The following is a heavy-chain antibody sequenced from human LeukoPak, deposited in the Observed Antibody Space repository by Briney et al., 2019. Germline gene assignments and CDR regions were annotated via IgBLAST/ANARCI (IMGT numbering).Heavy chain of an antibody. V-gene: IGHV3-7*01. CDR3: ARDFRQVQWPYYYYYYMDV. Sequence: GGSLRLSCAASGFTFSSYWMSWVSQAPGKGLEWVANIKQDGSEKYYVDSVKGRFTISRDNAKNSLYLQMNSLRAEDTAVYYCARDFRQVQWPYYYYYYMDVWGKGTTVTVSS. J-gene: IGHJ6*03. CDR1: GFTFSSYW. D-gene: IGHD6-19*01. CDR2: IKQDGSEK.